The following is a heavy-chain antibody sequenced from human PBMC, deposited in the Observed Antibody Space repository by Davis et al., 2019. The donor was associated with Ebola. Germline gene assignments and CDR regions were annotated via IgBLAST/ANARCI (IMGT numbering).Heavy chain of an antibody. Sequence: GESLKISCAASGFTFSDYYMSWIRQAPGKGLEWVSYISSSGSTIYYADSVKGRFTVSRDNSKNTIFLQMNGLKAEDTALYYCVKEDEYWYFGHWGRGTLVTVSS. J-gene: IGHJ2*01. CDR2: ISSSGSTI. CDR1: GFTFSDYY. V-gene: IGHV3-11*04. CDR3: VKEDEYWYFGH.